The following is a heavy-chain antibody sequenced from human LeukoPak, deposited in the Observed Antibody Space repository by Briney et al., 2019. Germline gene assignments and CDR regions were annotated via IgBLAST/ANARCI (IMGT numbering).Heavy chain of an antibody. CDR3: AEDSWYCSGGSCYSRYYYYGMDV. CDR2: ISGSGGST. D-gene: IGHD2-15*01. CDR1: GFTFSSYA. J-gene: IGHJ6*02. V-gene: IGHV3-23*01. Sequence: PGGSLRLSCAASGFTFSSYAMSWVRQAPGKGLEWVSAISGSGGSTYYADSEKGRFTISRDNSKNTLYLQMNSLRAEDTAVYYCAEDSWYCSGGSCYSRYYYYGMDVWGQGTTVTVSS.